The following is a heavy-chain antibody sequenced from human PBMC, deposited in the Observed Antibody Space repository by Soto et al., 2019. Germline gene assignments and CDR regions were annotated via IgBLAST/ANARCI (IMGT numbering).Heavy chain of an antibody. V-gene: IGHV3-15*01. CDR1: GFTFSNAW. CDR3: TTDLSEIVGADSSYYYMDV. Sequence: GGSLRLSCAASGFTFSNAWMSWVRQAPGKGLEWVGRIKSKTDGGTTDYAAPMKGRFTISRDDSNNTLYLQMNSLKTEDTAVYYCTTDLSEIVGADSSYYYMDVWGKGTTVTVSS. D-gene: IGHD1-26*01. J-gene: IGHJ6*03. CDR2: IKSKTDGGTT.